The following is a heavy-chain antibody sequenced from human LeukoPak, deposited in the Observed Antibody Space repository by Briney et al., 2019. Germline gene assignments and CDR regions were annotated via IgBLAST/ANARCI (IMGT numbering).Heavy chain of an antibody. Sequence: GGSLRLSCAASGFTLSTYNMNWVRQAPGKGLEWLSSIISGSTYIYYADSVKGGFTISRDNAKNSLYLQMNTLRGEDTAVYYCARAQIAIFGVVTYPFDYWGQGTLVTVSS. CDR1: GFTLSTYN. J-gene: IGHJ4*02. CDR2: IISGSTYI. D-gene: IGHD3-3*01. CDR3: ARAQIAIFGVVTYPFDY. V-gene: IGHV3-21*01.